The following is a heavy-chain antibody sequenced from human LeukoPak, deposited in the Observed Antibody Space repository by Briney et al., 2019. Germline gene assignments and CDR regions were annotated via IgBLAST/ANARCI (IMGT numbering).Heavy chain of an antibody. J-gene: IGHJ4*02. V-gene: IGHV4-39*01. CDR1: GGSISSSSYY. D-gene: IGHD3-22*01. Sequence: SETVSLTCTVSGGSISSSSYYWGWIRQPPGKGLEWIGSIYYSGSTYYNPSLKSRVTISVDTSKNQFSLKLSSVTAADTAVYYCARRKTYYYDSSGYRFDYWGQGTLVTVSS. CDR2: IYYSGST. CDR3: ARRKTYYYDSSGYRFDY.